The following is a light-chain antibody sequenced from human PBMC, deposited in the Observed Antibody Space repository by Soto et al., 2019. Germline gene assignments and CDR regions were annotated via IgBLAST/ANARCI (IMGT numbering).Light chain of an antibody. CDR3: QQSYSTTWT. V-gene: IGKV1-39*01. CDR1: QGLSTY. J-gene: IGKJ1*01. CDR2: AAS. Sequence: DIQMTQSPSSLSASVGDRVTITCRASQGLSTYLNWYHQKPGKAPKLLIYAASSLQSGVPSRFSGSGSETDFTLTISSLQPEDFATYSCQQSYSTTWTFGQGTKVEIK.